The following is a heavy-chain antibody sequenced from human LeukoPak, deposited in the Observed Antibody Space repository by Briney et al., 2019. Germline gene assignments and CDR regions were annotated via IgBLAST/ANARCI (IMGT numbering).Heavy chain of an antibody. CDR2: ISYDGSNK. D-gene: IGHD2-2*01. CDR1: GFTFSSYA. J-gene: IGHJ4*02. CDR3: AREKALGYCSSTSCSSFDY. V-gene: IGHV3-30-3*01. Sequence: QPGRSPRLSCAASGFTFSSYAMHWVRQAPGKGLEWVAVISYDGSNKYYADSVKGRFTISRDNSKNTLYLQMNSLRAEDTAVYYCAREKALGYCSSTSCSSFDYWGQGTLVTVSS.